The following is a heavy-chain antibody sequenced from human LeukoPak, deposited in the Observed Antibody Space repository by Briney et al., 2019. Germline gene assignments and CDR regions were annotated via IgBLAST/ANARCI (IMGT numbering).Heavy chain of an antibody. CDR2: INPNSGGT. Sequence: ASVNVSCKASGYTFTGYYMHWVRQAPGQGLEWMGRINPNSGGTNYAQKFQGRVTMTRDTSISTAYMELSRLRSDDTAVYYCASGGVSDASSLFDYWGQGTLVTVSS. CDR3: ASGGVSDASSLFDY. CDR1: GYTFTGYY. J-gene: IGHJ4*02. D-gene: IGHD6-13*01. V-gene: IGHV1-2*06.